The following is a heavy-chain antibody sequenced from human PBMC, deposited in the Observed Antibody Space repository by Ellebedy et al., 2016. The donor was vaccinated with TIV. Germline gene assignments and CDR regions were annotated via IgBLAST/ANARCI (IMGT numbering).Heavy chain of an antibody. J-gene: IGHJ4*02. D-gene: IGHD1-26*01. V-gene: IGHV3-66*01. CDR2: IYSGGST. Sequence: GESLKISCAASGFTFSSYGMHWVRQAPGKGLEWVSIIYSGGSTYYADSVKGRFTISRDNSKNTLYLQMNSLRAEDTGVYYCARDLVGPTSALGYWGQGTLVTVSS. CDR1: GFTFSSYG. CDR3: ARDLVGPTSALGY.